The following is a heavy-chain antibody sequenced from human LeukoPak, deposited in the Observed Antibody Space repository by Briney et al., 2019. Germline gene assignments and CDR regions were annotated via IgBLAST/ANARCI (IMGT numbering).Heavy chain of an antibody. Sequence: PGGSLRLSCAASGFTFSNYWMHWVRQAPGKGLVWVSRIKSDGSHTSYADSVKGRFSISRDNAKNTLYLQMNSLRVEDTAVYYCARGDSLNDSPMDYWGQGTLVTVAS. CDR2: IKSDGSHT. CDR3: ARGDSLNDSPMDY. J-gene: IGHJ4*02. CDR1: GFTFSNYW. D-gene: IGHD3-22*01. V-gene: IGHV3-74*01.